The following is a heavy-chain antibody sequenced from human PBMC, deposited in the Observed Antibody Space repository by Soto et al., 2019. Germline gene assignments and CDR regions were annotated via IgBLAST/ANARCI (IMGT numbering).Heavy chain of an antibody. CDR2: RWYDGSNK. Sequence: GGSLRLSCVASGFSFSSYGMHWVRQAPGRGLERVAVRWYDGSNKYYADSVKGRFTIARDNSKNTLYLQMHRLRAEDTAVYYCARESIVEATNTFDYWGQGTLVTVSS. D-gene: IGHD1-26*01. V-gene: IGHV3-33*01. CDR3: ARESIVEATNTFDY. J-gene: IGHJ4*02. CDR1: GFSFSSYG.